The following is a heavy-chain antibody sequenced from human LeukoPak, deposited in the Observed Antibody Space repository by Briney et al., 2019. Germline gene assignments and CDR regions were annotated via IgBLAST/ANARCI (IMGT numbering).Heavy chain of an antibody. Sequence: PGGSLRLSCVASGFTFSSYSMNWVRQAPGEGLEWVSYISSLSGTIYYADSVKGRFTISRDSAKNSLYLQMDSLRAEDTAVYYCVRANGYCSGGSCPGYWGQGTLVTVSS. CDR2: ISSLSGTI. V-gene: IGHV3-48*01. CDR3: VRANGYCSGGSCPGY. CDR1: GFTFSSYS. D-gene: IGHD2-15*01. J-gene: IGHJ4*02.